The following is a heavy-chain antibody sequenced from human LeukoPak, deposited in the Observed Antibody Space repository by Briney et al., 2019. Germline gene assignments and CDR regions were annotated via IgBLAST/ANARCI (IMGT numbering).Heavy chain of an antibody. V-gene: IGHV5-51*01. CDR3: ARLSQSDIVPTANFDY. Sequence: GESLKISCKASGYTFTMYWIGWVRQMPGKGLEWMGIIYPGDSDARYSPSFRGQVIISVDKSSSTAYLQRSNLKASDTAMYYCARLSQSDIVPTANFDYWGQGSLVTVSS. J-gene: IGHJ4*02. CDR1: GYTFTMYW. D-gene: IGHD2-8*01. CDR2: IYPGDSDA.